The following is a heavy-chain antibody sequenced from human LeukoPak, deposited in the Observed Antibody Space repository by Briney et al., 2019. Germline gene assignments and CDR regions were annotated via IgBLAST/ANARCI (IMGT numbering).Heavy chain of an antibody. Sequence: PGRSLRLSCAASGFTFSSYGLHWVRQAPGKGLEWVAVIWDDGNKKYYADSVKGRFTISRDNSKNTLYLQMNSLRAEDTAVYYCAKDQGEDCSGGSCYAYYFDYWGQGTLVTVSS. CDR3: AKDQGEDCSGGSCYAYYFDY. V-gene: IGHV3-33*06. CDR2: IWDDGNKK. D-gene: IGHD2-15*01. CDR1: GFTFSSYG. J-gene: IGHJ4*02.